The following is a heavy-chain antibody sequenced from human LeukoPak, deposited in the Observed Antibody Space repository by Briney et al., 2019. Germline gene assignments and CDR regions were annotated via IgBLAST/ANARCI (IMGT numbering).Heavy chain of an antibody. CDR1: GGSISSSSYY. CDR3: ARGFINYYDSSGTNLGEWFDP. Sequence: SETLSLTRTVSGGSISSSSYYWGWIRQPPGKGLEWIGSIYYSGSTYYNPSLKSRVTISVDTSKNQFSLKLSSVTAADTAVYYCARGFINYYDSSGTNLGEWFDPWGQGTLVTVSS. D-gene: IGHD3-22*01. CDR2: IYYSGST. J-gene: IGHJ5*02. V-gene: IGHV4-39*01.